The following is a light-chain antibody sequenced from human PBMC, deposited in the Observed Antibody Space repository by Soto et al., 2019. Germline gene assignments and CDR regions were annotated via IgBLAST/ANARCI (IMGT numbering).Light chain of an antibody. J-gene: IGKJ1*01. Sequence: IQMTQSPSSLSAAVVGKVPITCRASQDIRNELGWFQQKPGKAPRRLIYATSSLQTGVPSRFSGSGSGTEFTLTISSLQPDDFATYYCLQHNSYPRTFGQGTNV. CDR3: LQHNSYPRT. CDR1: QDIRNE. CDR2: ATS. V-gene: IGKV1-17*01.